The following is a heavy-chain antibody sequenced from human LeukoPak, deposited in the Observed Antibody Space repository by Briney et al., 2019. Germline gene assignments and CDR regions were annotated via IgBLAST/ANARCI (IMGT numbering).Heavy chain of an antibody. CDR3: ARHREISTRDFEY. D-gene: IGHD1-14*01. J-gene: IGHJ4*02. Sequence: PGGSLRLSCAASGYTFSHSGLHWVRQAPGKGLEWVAIIWHDGSKKYHADSVKGRFTISRDNSKNTLSLQMNSLRVEDTAVYYCARHREISTRDFEYWGQGTLVTVSS. CDR1: GYTFSHSG. V-gene: IGHV3-33*01. CDR2: IWHDGSKK.